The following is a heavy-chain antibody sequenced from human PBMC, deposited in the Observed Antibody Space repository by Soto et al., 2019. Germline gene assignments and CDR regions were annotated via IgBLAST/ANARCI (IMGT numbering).Heavy chain of an antibody. D-gene: IGHD3-22*01. CDR1: GGSMNNYY. Sequence: QVQLQESGPGLVKPSETLSLTYTVSGGSMNNYYWTWIRQPPGKGLEWIGYVSQTGSTNYNASLKGPLAISLATCRSQFSLSPTSVTAADTSVYFCARVSPSRKAYDSNPGWFGPWGQGILGGVSS. CDR3: ARVSPSRKAYDSNPGWFGP. CDR2: VSQTGST. V-gene: IGHV4-59*01. J-gene: IGHJ5*02.